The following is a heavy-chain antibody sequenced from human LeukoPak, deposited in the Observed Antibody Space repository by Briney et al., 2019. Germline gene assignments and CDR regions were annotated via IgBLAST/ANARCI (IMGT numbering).Heavy chain of an antibody. V-gene: IGHV1-2*02. CDR2: VNPNTGGT. Sequence: ASVKVSCKASGYTFTGYYSHWVRQAPGQGLEWMGWVNPNTGGTHLPRKFQGSVTMTRDTAISTVYMELNRLRFDDTAVYYCARQKLGDFRAFDHWGQGTLVTVSS. J-gene: IGHJ4*02. D-gene: IGHD3-16*01. CDR3: ARQKLGDFRAFDH. CDR1: GYTFTGYY.